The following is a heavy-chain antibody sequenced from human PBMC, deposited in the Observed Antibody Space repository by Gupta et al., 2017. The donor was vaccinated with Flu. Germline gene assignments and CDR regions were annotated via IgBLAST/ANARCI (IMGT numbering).Heavy chain of an antibody. CDR1: GGSISSGGYS. J-gene: IGHJ2*01. Sequence: QVQLQESGPGLVKPSQTLSLTCTVSGGSISSGGYSWSWIRQHPGKGPEWIGYIYYSGSSYYNPSLKSRVTISVDTSKNQFSLKLSSVSAADTAVYYCARVIRWLQSFGYFDVWGRGTLVTVSS. CDR2: IYYSGSS. CDR3: ARVIRWLQSFGYFDV. V-gene: IGHV4-31*03. D-gene: IGHD5-24*01.